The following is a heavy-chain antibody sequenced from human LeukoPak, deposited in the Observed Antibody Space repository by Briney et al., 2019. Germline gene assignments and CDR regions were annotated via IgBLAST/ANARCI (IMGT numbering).Heavy chain of an antibody. D-gene: IGHD1-26*01. CDR1: GGSFSGYY. CDR2: INHSGST. V-gene: IGHV4-34*01. Sequence: PSETLSLTCAVYGGSFSGYYWSWIRQPPGKGLEWIGEINHSGSTNYNPSLKSRVTISVDTSKNQFFLKLSSATAADTAVYYCARAGVGATLFDYWGQGTLVTVSS. CDR3: ARAGVGATLFDY. J-gene: IGHJ4*02.